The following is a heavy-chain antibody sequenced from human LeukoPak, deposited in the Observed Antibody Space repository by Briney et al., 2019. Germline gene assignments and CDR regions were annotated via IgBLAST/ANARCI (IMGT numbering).Heavy chain of an antibody. V-gene: IGHV3-23*01. J-gene: IGHJ4*01. CDR3: AKGIYSSGWSYFDY. CDR2: LSGSGITT. D-gene: IGHD6-19*01. CDR1: GFTFSNSA. Sequence: GGSLRLSCAASGFTFSNSAMSWVRQAPGKGLEWVSTLSGSGITTYYADSVKGRFTISRGDSKNTLYLQMNSLRAEDTAVYYCAKGIYSSGWSYFDYWGHGTLVTVSS.